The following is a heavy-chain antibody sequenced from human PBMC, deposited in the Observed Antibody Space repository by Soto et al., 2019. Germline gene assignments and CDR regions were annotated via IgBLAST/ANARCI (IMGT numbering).Heavy chain of an antibody. V-gene: IGHV3-23*01. J-gene: IGHJ4*02. CDR3: AKAGRAYCGGDSALDY. CDR2: ISGSGGST. Sequence: GSLRLSCAASGFTFSSYAMSWVRQAPGKGLEWVSAISGSGGSTYYADSVKGRFTISRDNSKNTLYLQMNSLRAEDTAVYYRAKAGRAYCGGDSALDYWGQGTLVTVSS. CDR1: GFTFSSYA. D-gene: IGHD2-21*02.